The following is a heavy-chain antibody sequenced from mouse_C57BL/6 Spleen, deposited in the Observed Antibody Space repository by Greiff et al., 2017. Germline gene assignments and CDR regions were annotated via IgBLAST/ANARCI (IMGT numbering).Heavy chain of an antibody. CDR2: FDPNSGGT. D-gene: IGHD2-3*01. CDR1: GYTFTSYW. Sequence: QVQLQQPGAELVKPGASVKLSCKASGYTFTSYWMHWVKQRPGRGLEWIGRFDPNSGGTKYNEKFKSKATLTVDKPSSTAYMQFSSLTSEDSAVYYCARIYDYAMDYWGQGTSVTVSS. CDR3: ARIYDYAMDY. J-gene: IGHJ4*01. V-gene: IGHV1-72*01.